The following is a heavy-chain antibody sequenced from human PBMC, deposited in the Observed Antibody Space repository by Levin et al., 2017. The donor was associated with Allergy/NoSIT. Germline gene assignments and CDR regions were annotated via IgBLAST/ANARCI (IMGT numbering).Heavy chain of an antibody. V-gene: IGHV4-31*03. CDR1: GGSISSGGYY. D-gene: IGHD4-17*01. Sequence: ASETLSLTCTVSGGSISSGGYYWSWIRQHPGKGLEWIGYIYYSGSTYYNPSLKSRVTISVDTSKNQFSLKLSSVTAADTAVYYCAREARSYGDYVGGYWGQGTLVTVSS. CDR2: IYYSGST. J-gene: IGHJ4*02. CDR3: AREARSYGDYVGGY.